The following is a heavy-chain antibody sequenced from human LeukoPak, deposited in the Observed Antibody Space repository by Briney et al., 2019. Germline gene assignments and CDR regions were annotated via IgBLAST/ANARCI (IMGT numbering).Heavy chain of an antibody. CDR3: AGEMATITAFDI. J-gene: IGHJ3*02. V-gene: IGHV3-7*01. CDR1: GFTFSSYW. CDR2: IKPDGSEK. D-gene: IGHD5-24*01. Sequence: GSLRLSCAASGFTFSSYWMSWVRQAPGKGLEWVANIKPDGSEKYYVDSVKGRFTISRDNAENSLYLQMNSLRAEDTAVYYCAGEMATITAFDIWGQGTMVTVSS.